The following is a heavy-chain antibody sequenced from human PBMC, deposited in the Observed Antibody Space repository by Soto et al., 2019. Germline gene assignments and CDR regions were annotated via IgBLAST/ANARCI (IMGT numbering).Heavy chain of an antibody. CDR3: ARDRTAIFRIAAAGTKAFDI. CDR1: GYTFTSYG. D-gene: IGHD6-13*01. J-gene: IGHJ3*02. V-gene: IGHV1-18*01. Sequence: ASVKVSCKASGYTFTSYGISWVRQAPGQGLEWMGWISAYNGNTNYAQKLQGRVTMTTDTSTSTAYMELRSLRSDDTAVYYCARDRTAIFRIAAAGTKAFDIWGQGTMVTVSS. CDR2: ISAYNGNT.